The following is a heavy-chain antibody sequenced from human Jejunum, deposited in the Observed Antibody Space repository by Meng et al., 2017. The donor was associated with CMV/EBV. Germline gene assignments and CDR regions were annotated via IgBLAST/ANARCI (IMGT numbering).Heavy chain of an antibody. CDR1: GFTVSSNY. Sequence: GFTVSSNYMSWGRQTPGKGLEWVSVLYSGGITYYADSVKGRFTISRDNSKNTLYLQMNSLRAEDTAVYYCAREHFISSYYYYAMDVWGQGTTVTVSS. CDR2: LYSGGIT. D-gene: IGHD6-6*01. CDR3: AREHFISSYYYYAMDV. V-gene: IGHV3-66*02. J-gene: IGHJ6*02.